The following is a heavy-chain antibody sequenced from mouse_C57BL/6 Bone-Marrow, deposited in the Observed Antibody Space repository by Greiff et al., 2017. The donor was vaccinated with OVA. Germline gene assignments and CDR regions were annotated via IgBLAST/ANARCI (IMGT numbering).Heavy chain of an antibody. J-gene: IGHJ3*01. Sequence: QVTLKESGPGILQPSQTLSLTCSFSGFSLSTFGMGVGWIRQPSGKGLEWLAHIWWDDDKYYNPALKSRLTISKDTSKHQVFLKIANVDTADTATYYGARLRARIYYDYDGGAYWGQGTLVTVSA. CDR1: GFSLSTFGMG. CDR3: ARLRARIYYDYDGGAY. D-gene: IGHD2-4*01. V-gene: IGHV8-8*01. CDR2: IWWDDDK.